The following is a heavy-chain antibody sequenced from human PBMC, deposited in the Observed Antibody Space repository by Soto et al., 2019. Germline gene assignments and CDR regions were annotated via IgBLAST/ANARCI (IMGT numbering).Heavy chain of an antibody. J-gene: IGHJ4*02. CDR2: IYYTGST. CDR1: GGSVNSDYYY. CDR3: AREYSNSPEAFDS. D-gene: IGHD6-6*01. V-gene: IGHV4-61*01. Sequence: QVQLQESGPGLVKPSETLSLTCTVSGGSVNSDYYYWSWIRQPPGKGLKWIGYIYYTGSTNYNPSLESRVTISLDTSRNQFSLKLSSVTAADTAVFYCAREYSNSPEAFDSWGQGALVTVSS.